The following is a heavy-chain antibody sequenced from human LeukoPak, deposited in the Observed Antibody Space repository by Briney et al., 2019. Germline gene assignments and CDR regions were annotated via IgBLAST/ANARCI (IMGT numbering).Heavy chain of an antibody. Sequence: SETLSPTCTVSGDSISSSYWSWIRQPPGKGLEWIGYIYYSGNTNYNPSLKSRVTISVDTSRNRFSLKLSSVTAADTAVYYCARHRNFFDYWGQGILVTVSS. V-gene: IGHV4-59*01. J-gene: IGHJ4*02. CDR1: GDSISSSY. D-gene: IGHD2/OR15-2a*01. CDR2: IYYSGNT. CDR3: ARHRNFFDY.